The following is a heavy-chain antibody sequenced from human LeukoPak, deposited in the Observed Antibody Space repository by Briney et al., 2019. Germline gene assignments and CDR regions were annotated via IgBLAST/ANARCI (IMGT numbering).Heavy chain of an antibody. CDR1: GGTFSSYA. V-gene: IGHV1-69*01. D-gene: IGHD2-2*01. J-gene: IGHJ3*02. Sequence: SVKVSCKASGGTFSSYAISWVRQAPGQGLEWMGGIIPIFGTANYAQKFQSRVTITADESTSTAYMELSSLRSEDTAVYYCARSRRGYCSSTSCYEAFDIWGQGTMVTVSS. CDR3: ARSRRGYCSSTSCYEAFDI. CDR2: IIPIFGTA.